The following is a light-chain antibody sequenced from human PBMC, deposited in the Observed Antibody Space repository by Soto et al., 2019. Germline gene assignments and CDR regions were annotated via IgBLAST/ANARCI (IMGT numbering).Light chain of an antibody. CDR1: QTISSW. CDR2: KAS. V-gene: IGKV1-5*03. CDR3: QQYNTYST. Sequence: DIQMTQSPYTLSASVGDRVTITCRASQTISSWLAWYQQEPGKAPELLIYKASSLQGGVPSRFSGSGSGTEFTLTISSLQPDDVATYYCQQYNTYSTFGQGTKVDIK. J-gene: IGKJ1*01.